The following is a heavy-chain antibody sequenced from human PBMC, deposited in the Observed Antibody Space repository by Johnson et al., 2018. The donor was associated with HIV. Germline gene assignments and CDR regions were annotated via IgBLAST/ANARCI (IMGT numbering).Heavy chain of an antibody. V-gene: IGHV3-13*01. J-gene: IGHJ3*02. Sequence: VQLVESGGGVVQPGGSLRLSCAASGFTFSIYDMHWVRQTTGKGLEWVSAIGTAGDTYYPGSVKGRFTMARENAKNSLYLQMNSLRAGDTAVYYCARAGVGAGAFDIWGQGTMVTVSS. D-gene: IGHD1-26*01. CDR3: ARAGVGAGAFDI. CDR2: IGTAGDT. CDR1: GFTFSIYD.